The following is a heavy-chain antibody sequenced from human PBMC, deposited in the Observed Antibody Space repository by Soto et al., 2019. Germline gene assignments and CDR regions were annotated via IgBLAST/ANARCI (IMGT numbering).Heavy chain of an antibody. Sequence: GGSLRLSCAASGFTFSSYAMSWVRQAPGKGLEWVSAISGSGGSTYYADSVKGRFTISRDNSKNTLYLQMNSLRAEDTAVYYCAKDMSQDFWSGYSHNWFDPWGQGTLVTVSS. D-gene: IGHD3-3*01. J-gene: IGHJ5*02. V-gene: IGHV3-23*01. CDR2: ISGSGGST. CDR1: GFTFSSYA. CDR3: AKDMSQDFWSGYSHNWFDP.